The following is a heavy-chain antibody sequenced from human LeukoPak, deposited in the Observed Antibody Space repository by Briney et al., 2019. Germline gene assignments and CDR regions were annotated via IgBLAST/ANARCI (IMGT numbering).Heavy chain of an antibody. J-gene: IGHJ4*02. CDR3: ATHYYDTRRYSDY. D-gene: IGHD3-22*01. CDR1: GGTFSSYT. V-gene: IGHV1-69*02. CDR2: IIPILGIA. Sequence: SVKVSCKASGGTFSSYTISWVRQAPGQGLEWMGRIIPILGIANYARKFQGRVTITADKSTSTAYMELSSLRSEDTAVYYCATHYYDTRRYSDYWGQGTLVTVSS.